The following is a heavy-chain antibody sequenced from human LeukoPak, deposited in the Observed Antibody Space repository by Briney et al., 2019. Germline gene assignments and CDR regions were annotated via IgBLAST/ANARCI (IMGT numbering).Heavy chain of an antibody. V-gene: IGHV3-23*01. CDR1: GFSFSIYA. CDR2: ISGSGGTA. CDR3: ARDVAGLDS. J-gene: IGHJ4*02. Sequence: GGSLRLSCAASGFSFSIYAMSWVRQAPGQGLEWVSAISGSGGTAYYADSVKGRFTISRDNSKNTLYLQMSSLRAEDTAVYYCARDVAGLDSWGQGTLVTVSS. D-gene: IGHD6-19*01.